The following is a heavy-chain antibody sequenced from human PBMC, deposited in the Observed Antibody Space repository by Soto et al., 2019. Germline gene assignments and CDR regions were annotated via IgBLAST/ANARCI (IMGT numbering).Heavy chain of an antibody. J-gene: IGHJ6*03. V-gene: IGHV4-31*03. Sequence: QVQLQQSGPGLVKPSQTLSLTCTVSGDSISSGPYYWSWIRQHPGKGLEWLGYIYYRGNTYYNPSLKSRLTISVYTSKNQFSLNLSSVTVADTAVYYCARSTVTATDFYYYYMDVWGKGTTVTVSS. CDR3: ARSTVTATDFYYYYMDV. CDR2: IYYRGNT. D-gene: IGHD4-4*01. CDR1: GDSISSGPYY.